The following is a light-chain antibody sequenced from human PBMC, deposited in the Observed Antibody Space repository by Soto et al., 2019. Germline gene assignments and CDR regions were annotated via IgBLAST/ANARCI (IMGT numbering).Light chain of an antibody. Sequence: EIVMTQSPATLSVSPGERATLSCTASQNIDTYFAWYQQTPGQAPRLLTYGASSRATGIPDRFSGSGSGTDFTLTINRLEPEDFALYHCQQYGSASLTFGQGTRLEI. CDR2: GAS. V-gene: IGKV3-20*01. CDR1: QNIDTY. CDR3: QQYGSASLT. J-gene: IGKJ5*01.